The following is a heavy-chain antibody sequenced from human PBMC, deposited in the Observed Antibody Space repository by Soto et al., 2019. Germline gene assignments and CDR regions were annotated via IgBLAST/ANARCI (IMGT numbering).Heavy chain of an antibody. J-gene: IGHJ5*02. V-gene: IGHV3-33*01. D-gene: IGHD3-22*01. Sequence: QVQLVESGGGVVQPGKSLRLSCAASGFKFRNYAIHWVRQAPGKGLEWLAVIWFDGSKKYYADSVKVRFTISRDNSKNTVYLDRTSLTAADSGVFYCARAHTMMILDRFDPGGHGTRVTVSS. CDR3: ARAHTMMILDRFDP. CDR1: GFKFRNYA. CDR2: IWFDGSKK.